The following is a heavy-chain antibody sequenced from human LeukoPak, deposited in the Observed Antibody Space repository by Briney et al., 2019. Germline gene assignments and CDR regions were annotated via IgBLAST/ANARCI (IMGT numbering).Heavy chain of an antibody. CDR2: INHSGST. J-gene: IGHJ3*02. V-gene: IGHV4-38-2*02. Sequence: SETLSLTCTVSGYSISSGYYWGWIRQPPGKGLEWIGSINHSGSTYYNPSLKSRVTILVDRSKKQFSLKLNSVTAADTAVYYCARLGNCSSTSCSHDAFDIWGQGTMVAVSS. D-gene: IGHD2-2*03. CDR3: ARLGNCSSTSCSHDAFDI. CDR1: GYSISSGYY.